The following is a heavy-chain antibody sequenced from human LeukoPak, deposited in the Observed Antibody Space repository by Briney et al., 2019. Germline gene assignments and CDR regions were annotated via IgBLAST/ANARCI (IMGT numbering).Heavy chain of an antibody. CDR1: GGSLSSSSYY. Sequence: SETLSLTCTVSGGSLSSSSYYWGWIRQPPGKGLVCIGSIYYSGNTYYNPSLKSRVTISVDTSKNQFSLKLSSVTAADTAVYYCARRPSYCSSTSCYEYYYYMDVWGKGTTVTVSS. J-gene: IGHJ6*03. D-gene: IGHD2-2*01. CDR3: ARRPSYCSSTSCYEYYYYMDV. CDR2: IYYSGNT. V-gene: IGHV4-39*01.